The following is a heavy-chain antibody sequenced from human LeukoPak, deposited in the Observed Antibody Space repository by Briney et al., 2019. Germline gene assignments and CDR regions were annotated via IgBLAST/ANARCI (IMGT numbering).Heavy chain of an antibody. D-gene: IGHD3-10*01. Sequence: PSEILSLTCAVYGGSFSGYYWSWIRQPPGKGLEWIGEINHSGSTNYNPSLKSRVTISVDTSKNQFSLKLSPVTAADTAVYYCASWVRGSGRYYFDYWGQGTLVTVSS. CDR2: INHSGST. CDR1: GGSFSGYY. CDR3: ASWVRGSGRYYFDY. J-gene: IGHJ4*02. V-gene: IGHV4-34*01.